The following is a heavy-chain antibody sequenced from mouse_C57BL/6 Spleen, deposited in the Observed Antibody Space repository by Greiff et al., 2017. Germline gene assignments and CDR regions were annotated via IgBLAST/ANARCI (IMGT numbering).Heavy chain of an antibody. V-gene: IGHV1-18*01. D-gene: IGHD2-5*01. J-gene: IGHJ4*01. CDR2: INPNDGGT. CDR3: ARGGLSYSNEAAIDY. Sequence: VQLQQSGPELVKPGASVKIPCKASGYTFTDYNMDWVKQCHGKSLEWIGDINPNDGGTIYNQKFKGEATLTVDRSSSTVCMELRSLTSEDTAVCYCARGGLSYSNEAAIDYWGQGASAAVSS. CDR1: GYTFTDYN.